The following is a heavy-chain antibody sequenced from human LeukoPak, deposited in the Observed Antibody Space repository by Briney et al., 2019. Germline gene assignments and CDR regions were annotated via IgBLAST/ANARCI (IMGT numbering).Heavy chain of an antibody. D-gene: IGHD6-19*01. J-gene: IGHJ4*02. CDR1: GFTFSSQN. Sequence: GGSLRLSCAASGFTFSSQNMNWARQAPGKGLEWVAYISTSGDSTKYADSVEGRFTISRDNAENSLFLLMNSLRVEDTAVYYCVKNGWLDYWGQGILVTVSS. V-gene: IGHV3-21*06. CDR2: ISTSGDST. CDR3: VKNGWLDY.